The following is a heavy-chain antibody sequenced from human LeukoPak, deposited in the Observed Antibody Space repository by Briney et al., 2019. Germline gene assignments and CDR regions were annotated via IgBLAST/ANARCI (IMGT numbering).Heavy chain of an antibody. J-gene: IGHJ4*02. CDR3: AKALCSSTSCYVAPFDY. CDR1: GFTFSNSA. CDR2: SDSDGST. D-gene: IGHD2-2*01. Sequence: GGSLRLSCAASGFTFSNSAMNWVRQAPGKGLEWVSISDSDGSTYYADSVKGRFTISRDNSKNTLYLQMNSLRAEDTAVYYCAKALCSSTSCYVAPFDYWGQGTLVTVSS. V-gene: IGHV3-23*01.